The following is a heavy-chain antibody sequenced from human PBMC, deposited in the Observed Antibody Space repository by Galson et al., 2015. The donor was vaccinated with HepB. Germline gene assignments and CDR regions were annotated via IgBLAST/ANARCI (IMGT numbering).Heavy chain of an antibody. J-gene: IGHJ4*02. CDR3: ARVMSVPLGEDIVVIEVYHY. CDR1: GYTFTGYY. CDR2: INPNSGGT. V-gene: IGHV1-2*02. D-gene: IGHD2-2*01. Sequence: SVKVSCKASGYTFTGYYMHWVRQAPGQGLEWMGWINPNSGGTNYAQKFQGRVTMTRDTSISAAYMELSRLRSDDTAVYYCARVMSVPLGEDIVVIEVYHYWGQGTLVTVSS.